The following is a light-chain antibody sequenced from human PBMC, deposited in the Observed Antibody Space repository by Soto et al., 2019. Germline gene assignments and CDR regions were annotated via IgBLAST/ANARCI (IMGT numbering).Light chain of an antibody. J-gene: IGLJ1*01. V-gene: IGLV1-40*01. Sequence: QSVLTQPPSVSGAPGQRVSISCTGSTSNIGAPYDVHWYQHLPGTAPKLLIDGHSNRPSGVPDRFSASKSGTSASLAITGLQAEDEADYYCQSYDNSLSALVFGTGTKVTV. CDR3: QSYDNSLSALV. CDR2: GHS. CDR1: TSNIGAPYD.